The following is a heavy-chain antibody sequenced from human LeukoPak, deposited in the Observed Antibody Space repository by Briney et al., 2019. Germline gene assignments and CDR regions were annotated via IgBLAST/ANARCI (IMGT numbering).Heavy chain of an antibody. D-gene: IGHD4-17*01. CDR3: AKDRSIYGDYESFFDY. Sequence: PGGSLRLSCAASGFTFSSYSMNWVRQAPGKGLEWVSYISSSSSTIYYADSVKGRFTISRDNSKNTLYLQMNSLRAEDTAVYYCAKDRSIYGDYESFFDYWGQGTLVTVSS. V-gene: IGHV3-48*01. J-gene: IGHJ4*02. CDR1: GFTFSSYS. CDR2: ISSSSSTI.